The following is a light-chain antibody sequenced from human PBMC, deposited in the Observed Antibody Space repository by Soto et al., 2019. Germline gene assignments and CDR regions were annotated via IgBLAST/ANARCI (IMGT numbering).Light chain of an antibody. Sequence: IVLKLSPCSLSFYKLERVTLACISFQSVSSTYLNWYQQKPDQAPRLLIYAASTRATGIPPRFSGTGSGTDFTLTISSLEPEDFAVYYCQQRSDWPPLPFGGGTKVDIK. V-gene: IGKV3D-20*02. CDR2: AAS. CDR1: QSVSSTY. CDR3: QQRSDWPPLP. J-gene: IGKJ4*01.